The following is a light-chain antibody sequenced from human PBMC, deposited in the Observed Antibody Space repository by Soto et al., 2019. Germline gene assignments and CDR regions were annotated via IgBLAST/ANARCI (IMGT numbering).Light chain of an antibody. J-gene: IGKJ4*01. V-gene: IGKV3D-20*02. Sequence: VLTQSPASLSLSPGERAALSCRASQSVSSSHLVWYLQKPGQAPRLLIYGASTRATGIPDRFSGSGSGTDFTLTISRLEPEDFAVYYCQQRGNWPVTFGGGTKVEI. CDR2: GAS. CDR1: QSVSSSH. CDR3: QQRGNWPVT.